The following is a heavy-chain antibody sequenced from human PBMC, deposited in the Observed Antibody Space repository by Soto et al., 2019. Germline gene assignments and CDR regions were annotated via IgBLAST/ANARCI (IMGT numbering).Heavy chain of an antibody. J-gene: IGHJ3*02. V-gene: IGHV3-30*03. CDR1: GFTFSSYG. Sequence: GGSLRLSCAASGFTFSSYGMHWVRQAPGKGLEWVAVISHDGSNKLSADSVRGRFTISRDNSKNTLSLQMNTLRAEDTAVYYCASPSNITMARSDAFDIWGQGTMVTVSS. CDR3: ASPSNITMARSDAFDI. D-gene: IGHD3-10*01. CDR2: ISHDGSNK.